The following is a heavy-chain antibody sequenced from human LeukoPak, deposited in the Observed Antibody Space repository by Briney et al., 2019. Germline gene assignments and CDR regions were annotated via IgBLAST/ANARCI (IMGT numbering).Heavy chain of an antibody. CDR1: GYSIRTGYY. D-gene: IGHD2-21*01. V-gene: IGHV4-38-2*01. CDR3: ARSPEVVIAPFDY. CDR2: VYHSGST. J-gene: IGHJ4*02. Sequence: MSSETLSLTCGVSGYSIRTGYYWGWVRQPPGHDLEWIGSVYHSGSTYYNPSLKSRVNILVDTSENQFSLSLTSVTAADTAVYYCARSPEVVIAPFDYWGQGTLVTVSS.